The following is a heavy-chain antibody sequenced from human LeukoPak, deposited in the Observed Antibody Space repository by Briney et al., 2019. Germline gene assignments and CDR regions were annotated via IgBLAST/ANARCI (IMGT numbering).Heavy chain of an antibody. J-gene: IGHJ4*02. D-gene: IGHD6-19*01. Sequence: PSETLSLTCTVSGGSVSSGSYYWGWIRQPPGKGLEWIGYIYYSGSTNYNPSLKSRVTITVDTSKNQFSLKLSSVTAADTAVYYCAREKRAVAGFYFDYWGQGTLVTVSS. CDR3: AREKRAVAGFYFDY. V-gene: IGHV4-61*01. CDR2: IYYSGST. CDR1: GGSVSSGSYY.